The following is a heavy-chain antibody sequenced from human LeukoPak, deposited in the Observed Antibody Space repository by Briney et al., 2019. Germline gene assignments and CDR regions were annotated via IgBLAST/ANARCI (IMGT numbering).Heavy chain of an antibody. J-gene: IGHJ2*01. Sequence: PSETLSLTCTVSGGSISGYIWSWIRQPPGKGLEWIAYIYDTGSTNYNPSLKSRVTMALDTSKTQFSLRLNSVTAADTAVYYCVRLSVVSPHRYFDLWGRGTLVTVSS. CDR3: VRLSVVSPHRYFDL. D-gene: IGHD4-23*01. CDR1: GGSISGYI. CDR2: IYDTGST. V-gene: IGHV4-59*08.